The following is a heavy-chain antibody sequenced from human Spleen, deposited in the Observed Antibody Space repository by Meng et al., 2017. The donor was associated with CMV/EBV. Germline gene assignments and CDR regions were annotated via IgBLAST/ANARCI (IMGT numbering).Heavy chain of an antibody. Sequence: SETLSLTCTVSDGSISSYYWSWIRQPPGKGLEWIGFIYYSGRTYYNPSLRSRVTISVDTSKNQFSLKLNSVTAADTAVYYCARDLGDDYPNYGMDVWGQGTTVTVSS. D-gene: IGHD1-26*01. V-gene: IGHV4-59*01. CDR2: IYYSGRT. CDR3: ARDLGDDYPNYGMDV. J-gene: IGHJ6*02. CDR1: DGSISSYY.